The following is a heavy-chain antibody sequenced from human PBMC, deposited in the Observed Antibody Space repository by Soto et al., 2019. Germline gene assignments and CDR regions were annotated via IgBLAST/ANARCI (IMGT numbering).Heavy chain of an antibody. J-gene: IGHJ4*02. V-gene: IGHV1-69*13. Sequence: SVKVSCKASGGTFSSYAISWVRQAPGQGLEWMGGIIPIFGTANYAQKFQGRVTITADESTSTAYMELSSPRSEDTAVYYCASTSALSYYYDSGGYFDYWGQGTLVTVSS. CDR1: GGTFSSYA. CDR2: IIPIFGTA. CDR3: ASTSALSYYYDSGGYFDY. D-gene: IGHD3-22*01.